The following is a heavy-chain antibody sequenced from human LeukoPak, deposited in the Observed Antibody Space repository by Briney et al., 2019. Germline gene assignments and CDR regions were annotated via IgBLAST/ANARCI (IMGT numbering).Heavy chain of an antibody. V-gene: IGHV4-59*01. CDR3: ARGALTGP. CDR1: RFTFSSYS. D-gene: IGHD1-14*01. CDR2: IHYSGTT. J-gene: IGHJ5*02. Sequence: PGGSLRLSCAASRFTFSSYSMNWIRQSPGKGLEWIGHIHYSGTTNYNPSLKSRITISLDTSKNQFSLKVKSVTAADTAVYYCARGALTGPWGQGILVSVSS.